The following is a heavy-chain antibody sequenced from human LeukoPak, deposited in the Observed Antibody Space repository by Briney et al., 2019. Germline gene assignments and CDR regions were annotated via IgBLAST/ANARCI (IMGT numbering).Heavy chain of an antibody. CDR1: GFTFSSYW. J-gene: IGHJ4*02. CDR3: ARASTKRLQQLAKGINFDY. Sequence: GGSLRLSCAASGFTFSSYWMHWVRQAPGKGLVWVSRINSDGSSTSYADSVKGRFTISRDNAKNTLYLQMNSLRAEDTAVYYCARASTKRLQQLAKGINFDYWGQGTLVTVSS. CDR2: INSDGSST. D-gene: IGHD6-13*01. V-gene: IGHV3-74*01.